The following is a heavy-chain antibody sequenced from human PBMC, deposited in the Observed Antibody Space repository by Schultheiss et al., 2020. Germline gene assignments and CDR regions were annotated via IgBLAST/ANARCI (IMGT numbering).Heavy chain of an antibody. CDR1: GGSISSGDYY. V-gene: IGHV4-4*02. Sequence: SETLSLTCTVSGGSISSGDYYWSWVRQPPGKGLEWIGEIYHSGSTNYNPSLKSRVTISVDKSKNQFSLKLSSVTAADTAVYYCARAPRGYCSSTSCERYYYYGMDVWGQGTTVTVSS. CDR2: IYHSGST. J-gene: IGHJ6*02. D-gene: IGHD2-2*01. CDR3: ARAPRGYCSSTSCERYYYYGMDV.